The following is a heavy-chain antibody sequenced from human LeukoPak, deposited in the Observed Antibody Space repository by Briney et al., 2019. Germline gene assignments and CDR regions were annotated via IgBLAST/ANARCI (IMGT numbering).Heavy chain of an antibody. CDR3: ARDRFPLYYDSSGYDF. CDR1: GFAFSSYS. Sequence: GGSLRLSCAASGFAFSSYSMTWVRQAPGKGLEWGSSIGTSSSDKAYADSVKGRFTISRDNAMKSVYLQMNSPRAEDTAVYYCARDRFPLYYDSSGYDFGGRGTLVTVSS. CDR2: IGTSSSDK. D-gene: IGHD3-22*01. V-gene: IGHV3-21*01. J-gene: IGHJ4*02.